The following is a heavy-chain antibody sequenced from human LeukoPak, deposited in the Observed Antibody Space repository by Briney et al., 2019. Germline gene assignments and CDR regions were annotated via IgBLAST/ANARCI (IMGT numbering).Heavy chain of an antibody. CDR1: GFTFSSYG. V-gene: IGHV3-30*03. CDR3: ARDLYDSSESAFDI. CDR2: ISYDGSNK. Sequence: PGGSLRLSCAASGFTFSSYGMHWVRQAPGEGLEWVAVISYDGSNKYYADSVKGRFTISRDNSKNTLYLQMNSLRAEDTAVYYCARDLYDSSESAFDIWGQGTMVTVSS. J-gene: IGHJ3*02. D-gene: IGHD3-22*01.